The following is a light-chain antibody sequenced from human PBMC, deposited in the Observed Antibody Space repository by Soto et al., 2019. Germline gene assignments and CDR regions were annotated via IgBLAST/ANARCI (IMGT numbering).Light chain of an antibody. CDR1: SSDVGGYNY. V-gene: IGLV2-8*01. CDR3: SSFAGSHVV. CDR2: EVS. Sequence: QSVLTQPPSASGSPGQSVTISCTGTSSDVGGYNYVSWYQQYPGKAPKLMIYEVSKRPSGVPDRFSGSKSGNTASLTVSGLQAEDEADYYCSSFAGSHVVFGGGTKLTVL. J-gene: IGLJ2*01.